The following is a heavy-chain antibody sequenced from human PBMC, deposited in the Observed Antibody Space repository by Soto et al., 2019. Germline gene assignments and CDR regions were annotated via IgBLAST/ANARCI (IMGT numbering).Heavy chain of an antibody. D-gene: IGHD2-21*02. CDR3: TRRHCGGDCWYFDL. V-gene: IGHV3-49*03. Sequence: GGSLRLSCTASGFTFGDYSMSWFRQAPGKGLEWVGFIRSKAYGGTTEYAASVKGRFTISRDDSKSIAYLQMNSLKTEDTAVYYCTRRHCGGDCWYFDLWGRGTLVTVSS. J-gene: IGHJ2*01. CDR1: GFTFGDYS. CDR2: IRSKAYGGTT.